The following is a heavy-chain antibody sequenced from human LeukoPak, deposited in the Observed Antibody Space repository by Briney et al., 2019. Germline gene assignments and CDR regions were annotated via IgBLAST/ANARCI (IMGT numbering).Heavy chain of an antibody. CDR2: IRYDGSNK. V-gene: IGHV3-30*02. D-gene: IGHD3-3*01. CDR3: AKDRGLFGVVIISYFDY. CDR1: GFTFSSYG. Sequence: GGSLRLSCAASGFTFSSYGMHWVRQAPGKGLEWVAFIRYDGSNKYYADSVKGRFTISRDNSKNTLYLQMNSLRAEDTAVYYCAKDRGLFGVVIISYFDYWGQGTLVTVSS. J-gene: IGHJ4*02.